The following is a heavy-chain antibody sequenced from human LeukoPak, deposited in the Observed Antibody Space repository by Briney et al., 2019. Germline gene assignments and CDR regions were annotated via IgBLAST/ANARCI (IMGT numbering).Heavy chain of an antibody. D-gene: IGHD5-18*01. Sequence: SETLSLTCAVYGGSISGYYWSWIRQPPGMGLEWIGEINQSGSTNYNPSLKSRFTISVDTSESQFSLKLSSVTAADTAVYYCARGEAGTAMPYLGHWGQGTLVSVSS. V-gene: IGHV4-34*01. J-gene: IGHJ4*02. CDR2: INQSGST. CDR3: ARGEAGTAMPYLGH. CDR1: GGSISGYY.